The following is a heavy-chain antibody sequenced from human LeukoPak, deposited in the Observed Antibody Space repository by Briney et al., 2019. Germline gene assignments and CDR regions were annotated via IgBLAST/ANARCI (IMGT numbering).Heavy chain of an antibody. D-gene: IGHD3-22*01. CDR2: ISSNGGCT. CDR1: GFTFSRYA. Sequence: PGGSLRLSCAASGFTFSRYAMHWVRQAPGKGLEYVSAISSNGGCTYYANSVKGRFTISRDNTKNTLYLQMGSLGPEDMAPYYCARVSGRYYSDSTGFIDYWGQGTLVTVSS. V-gene: IGHV3-64*01. CDR3: ARVSGRYYSDSTGFIDY. J-gene: IGHJ4*02.